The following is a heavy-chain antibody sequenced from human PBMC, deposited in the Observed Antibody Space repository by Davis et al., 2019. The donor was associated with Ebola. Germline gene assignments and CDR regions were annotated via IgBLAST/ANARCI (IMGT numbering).Heavy chain of an antibody. CDR3: AKVGGYCSSTSCYYYYGMDV. D-gene: IGHD2-2*01. CDR2: ISGDGGST. V-gene: IGHV3-43*02. J-gene: IGHJ6*02. CDR1: GFTFDDYA. Sequence: GESLKISCAASGFTFDDYAMHWVRQAPGKGLEWVSLISGDGGSTYYADSVKGRFTISRDNSKNSLYLQMNSLRTEDTALYYCAKVGGYCSSTSCYYYYGMDVWGQGTTVTVSS.